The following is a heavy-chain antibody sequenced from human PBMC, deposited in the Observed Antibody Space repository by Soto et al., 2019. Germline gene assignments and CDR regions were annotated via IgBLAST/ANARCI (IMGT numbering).Heavy chain of an antibody. CDR3: ASRSYCSGGSCYSPLDY. Sequence: LSLTCAVYGGSFSGYYWSWIRQPPGKGLEWIGEINNSESTNYNPSLKSRVTISVDTTKNQFSLKLRSVTAADTAVYYCASRSYCSGGSCYSPLDYWGQGTLVTVSS. V-gene: IGHV4-34*01. CDR1: GGSFSGYY. D-gene: IGHD2-15*01. J-gene: IGHJ4*02. CDR2: INNSEST.